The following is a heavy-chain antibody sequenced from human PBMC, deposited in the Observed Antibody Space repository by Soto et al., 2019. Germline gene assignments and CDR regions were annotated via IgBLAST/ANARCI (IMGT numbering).Heavy chain of an antibody. CDR3: ARFTQEMATIGDYYYYGMDV. CDR1: GGSISSYY. CDR2: IYYSGST. V-gene: IGHV4-59*08. J-gene: IGHJ6*02. D-gene: IGHD5-12*01. Sequence: QVQLQESGPGLVKPSETLSLTCTVSGGSISSYYWSWIRQPPGKGLEWIGYIYYSGSTNYNPSLKSRVTISVDTSKNQFSLKLSSVTAADTAVYYCARFTQEMATIGDYYYYGMDVWGQGTTVTVSS.